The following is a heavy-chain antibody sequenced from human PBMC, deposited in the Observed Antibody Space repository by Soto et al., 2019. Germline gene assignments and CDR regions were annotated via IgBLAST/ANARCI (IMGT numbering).Heavy chain of an antibody. V-gene: IGHV1-18*01. CDR2: VSANNGHT. CDR3: TRDIESVTAKHFFYSCAMVV. D-gene: IGHD2-8*01. CDR1: GFTFSNYG. Sequence: ASVKVSCKASGFTFSNYGLNWVRQAPGQGLEWMGWVSANNGHTNYAQNLQGRVSMTTDTSTSTAYMELRGLRFDDTAVYYCTRDIESVTAKHFFYSCAMVVWGQATTVTVSS. J-gene: IGHJ6*02.